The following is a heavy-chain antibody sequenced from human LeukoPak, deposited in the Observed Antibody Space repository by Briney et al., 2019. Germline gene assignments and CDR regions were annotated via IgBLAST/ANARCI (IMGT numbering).Heavy chain of an antibody. Sequence: GGSLRLSCGASGLTFSSYGMHWVGQAPGKGLEWVAVISYDGTIRNYADSVKGRFTISRDNSKNTLYLQMNSLTAEDTALYYCAKGGCSSTTCYLANPWGQGTLVTVSS. J-gene: IGHJ5*02. CDR2: ISYDGTIR. D-gene: IGHD2-2*01. CDR1: GLTFSSYG. V-gene: IGHV3-30*18. CDR3: AKGGCSSTTCYLANP.